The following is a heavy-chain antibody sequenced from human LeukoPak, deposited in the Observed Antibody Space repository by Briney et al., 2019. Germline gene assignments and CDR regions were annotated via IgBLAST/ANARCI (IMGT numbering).Heavy chain of an antibody. D-gene: IGHD3-3*01. CDR1: GYSISSGYY. CDR2: IYHSGST. Sequence: PSETLSLTCTVSGYSISSGYYWGWIRPPPGKGLEWIGSIYHSGSTYYNPSLKSRVTISVDTSKNQFSLKLSSVTAADTAVYYCARDFERYDFWSGYYTPLYYFDYWGQGTLVTVSS. J-gene: IGHJ4*02. CDR3: ARDFERYDFWSGYYTPLYYFDY. V-gene: IGHV4-38-2*02.